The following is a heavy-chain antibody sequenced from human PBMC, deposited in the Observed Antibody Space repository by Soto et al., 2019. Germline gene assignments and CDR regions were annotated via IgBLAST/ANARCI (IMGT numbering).Heavy chain of an antibody. CDR1: GGFVSSGSYY. CDR3: ARVERGTATTVVDAFDI. D-gene: IGHD1-1*01. V-gene: IGHV4-34*01. J-gene: IGHJ3*02. Sequence: QVQLQQWGAGLLKPSETLSLTCAVYGGFVSSGSYYWSWIRQPPGKGLEWIGEMSHSGGTHFNPSLRGRVGMSVDTSKNQFSLKMSSVTAADTALYYCARVERGTATTVVDAFDIWGPGTMVTVSS. CDR2: MSHSGGT.